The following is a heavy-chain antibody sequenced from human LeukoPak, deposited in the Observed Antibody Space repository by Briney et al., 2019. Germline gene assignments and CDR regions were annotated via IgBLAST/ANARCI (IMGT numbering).Heavy chain of an antibody. Sequence: GGSLRLSCAAPGFTFSSYAMSWVRQAPGKGLEWVSAISGSGGSTYYADSVKGRFTISRDNSKNTLYLQMNSLRAEDTAMYYCARDGTETAFDIWGQGTMVTVSS. CDR3: ARDGTETAFDI. CDR1: GFTFSSYA. D-gene: IGHD1-26*01. V-gene: IGHV3-23*01. CDR2: ISGSGGST. J-gene: IGHJ3*02.